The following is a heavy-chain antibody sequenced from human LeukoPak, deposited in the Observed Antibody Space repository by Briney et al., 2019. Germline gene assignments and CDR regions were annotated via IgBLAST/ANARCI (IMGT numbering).Heavy chain of an antibody. D-gene: IGHD3-10*01. V-gene: IGHV4-4*02. CDR2: IYHSGST. CDR3: ARDVEYGSGSYYY. CDR1: GGSISSSNW. Sequence: PSGTLSLTCAVSGGSISSSNWWSWVRQPPGKGLEWIGEIYHSGSTNYNPSLKSRVTISVDKSKNQFSLKLSSVTAADTAVYYCARDVEYGSGSYYYWGQGTLVTVSS. J-gene: IGHJ4*02.